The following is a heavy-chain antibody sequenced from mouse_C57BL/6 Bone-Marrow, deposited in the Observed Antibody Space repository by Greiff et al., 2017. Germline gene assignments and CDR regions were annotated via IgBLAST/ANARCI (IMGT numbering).Heavy chain of an antibody. J-gene: IGHJ1*03. CDR3: ARSNYYGSSLLYWYFDV. CDR2: IDPSDSYT. V-gene: IGHV1-69*01. CDR1: GYTFTSYW. D-gene: IGHD1-1*01. Sequence: QQSCKASGYTFTSYWMHWVKQRPGQGLEWIGEIDPSDSYTNYNQKFKGKSTLTVDKSSSTAYMQLSSLTSEDSAVYYCARSNYYGSSLLYWYFDVWGTGTTVTVSS.